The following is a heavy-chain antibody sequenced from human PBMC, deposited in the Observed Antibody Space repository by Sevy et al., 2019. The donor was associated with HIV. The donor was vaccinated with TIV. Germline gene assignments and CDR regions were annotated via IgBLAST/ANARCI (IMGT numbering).Heavy chain of an antibody. D-gene: IGHD3-3*01. CDR3: ARQGQRFLAPFDY. V-gene: IGHV5-51*01. CDR1: GYSFTNYW. J-gene: IGHJ4*02. CDR2: IYPGDSDT. Sequence: GESLKISCKGSGYSFTNYWIGWVRQMPGKGLEWMGIIYPGDSDTRYSQSFQGQVTISADKSISTAYLQWSSLKASDTAIYYCARQGQRFLAPFDYWGQGTLVTVSS.